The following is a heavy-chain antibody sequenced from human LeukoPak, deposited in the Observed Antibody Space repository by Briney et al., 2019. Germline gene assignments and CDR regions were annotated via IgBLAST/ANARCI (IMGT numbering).Heavy chain of an antibody. CDR2: INHSGST. Sequence: PSETLSLTCTVSGGSISSYYWSWIRQPPGKGLEWIGEINHSGSTNYNPSLKSRVTISVDTSKNQFSLKLSSVTAADTAVYYCARAESGPYSSGYYYRPYYYGMDVWGQGTTVTVSS. D-gene: IGHD3-22*01. J-gene: IGHJ6*02. CDR3: ARAESGPYSSGYYYRPYYYGMDV. CDR1: GGSISSYY. V-gene: IGHV4-34*01.